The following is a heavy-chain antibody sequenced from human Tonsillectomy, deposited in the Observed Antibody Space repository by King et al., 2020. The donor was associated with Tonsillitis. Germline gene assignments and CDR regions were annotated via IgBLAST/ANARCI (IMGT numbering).Heavy chain of an antibody. CDR1: GYTFTGYY. J-gene: IGHJ4*02. CDR2: SNPNSGGT. V-gene: IGHV1-2*02. D-gene: IGHD1-26*01. Sequence: VQLVESGAEVKKPGASVKVSCKASGYTFTGYYMHWVRQAPGQGLEWMGWSNPNSGGTNYAQKFQGRVTMTRDTSISTAYMELSRLRSDDTAVYYCARWGVGLLPSVGNDYWGQGTLVTVSS. CDR3: ARWGVGLLPSVGNDY.